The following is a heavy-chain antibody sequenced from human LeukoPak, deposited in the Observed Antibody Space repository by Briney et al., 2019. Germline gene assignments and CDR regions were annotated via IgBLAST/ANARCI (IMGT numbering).Heavy chain of an antibody. CDR3: ARATNKGLPLDAFDI. Sequence: ASVKVSCKASGYTFTSYGISWVRQAPGQGLEWIGWISAYNGNTNYAQKLQGRVTMTTDTSTSTAYMELRSLRSDDTAVYYCARATNKGLPLDAFDIWGQGTMVTVSS. J-gene: IGHJ3*02. CDR2: ISAYNGNT. D-gene: IGHD5-18*01. V-gene: IGHV1-18*01. CDR1: GYTFTSYG.